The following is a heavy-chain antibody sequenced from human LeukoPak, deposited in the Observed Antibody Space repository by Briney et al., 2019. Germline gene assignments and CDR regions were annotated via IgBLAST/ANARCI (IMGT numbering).Heavy chain of an antibody. CDR2: INNDGDST. V-gene: IGHV3-23*01. J-gene: IGHJ6*02. Sequence: GGSLRLSCAASGFSFKSYAMSWVRQAPGKGLEWVSAINNDGDSTYSADSVKGRFTVSRDNSKNTLYLQMNSLRAEDTAVYYCARHIVVVPAAMIDYYYYGMDVWGQGTTVTVSS. CDR3: ARHIVVVPAAMIDYYYYGMDV. D-gene: IGHD2-2*01. CDR1: GFSFKSYA.